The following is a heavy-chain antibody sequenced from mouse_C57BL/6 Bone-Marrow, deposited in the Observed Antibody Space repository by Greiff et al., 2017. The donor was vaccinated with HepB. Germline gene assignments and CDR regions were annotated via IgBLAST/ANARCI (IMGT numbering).Heavy chain of an antibody. V-gene: IGHV1-69*01. Sequence: QVQLQQPGAELVMPGASVKLSCKASGYTFTSYWMHWVKQRPGQGLEWIGEIDPSDSYTNYNQKFKGKSTLTVDKSSSKAYMQLSSLTSEDSAVYYCARKGTTVVDWYFDVWGTGTTVTVSS. J-gene: IGHJ1*03. D-gene: IGHD1-1*01. CDR2: IDPSDSYT. CDR1: GYTFTSYW. CDR3: ARKGTTVVDWYFDV.